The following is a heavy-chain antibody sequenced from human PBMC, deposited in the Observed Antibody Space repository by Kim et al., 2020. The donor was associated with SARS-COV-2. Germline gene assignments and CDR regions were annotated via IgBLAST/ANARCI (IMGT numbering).Heavy chain of an antibody. CDR3: ATEDTAMATGYFDY. J-gene: IGHJ4*02. D-gene: IGHD5-18*01. Sequence: GGSLRLSCAASGFTFSSYAMSWVRQAPGKGLEWVSAISGSGGSTYYAASVNGRFTLSSDNPKNTLYLQMNSLRAEATAVYYCATEDTAMATGYFDYWGQGALVTVSS. CDR2: ISGSGGST. CDR1: GFTFSSYA. V-gene: IGHV3-23*01.